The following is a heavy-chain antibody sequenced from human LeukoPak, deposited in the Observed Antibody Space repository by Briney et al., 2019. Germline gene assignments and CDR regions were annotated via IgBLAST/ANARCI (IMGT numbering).Heavy chain of an antibody. CDR1: GGSISSGGYS. CDR3: ARQDYYYGMDV. J-gene: IGHJ6*02. Sequence: PSETLSLTCAVSGGSISSGGYSWSWIRQPPGKGLEWIGYIYHSGSTYYNPSLKSRVTISADRSKNQFSLKLSSVTAADTAVYYCARQDYYYGMDVWGQGTTVTVSS. CDR2: IYHSGST. V-gene: IGHV4-30-2*01.